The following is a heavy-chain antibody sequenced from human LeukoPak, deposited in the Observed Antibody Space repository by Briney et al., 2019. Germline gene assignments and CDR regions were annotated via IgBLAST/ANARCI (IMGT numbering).Heavy chain of an antibody. CDR1: GGSISSYY. V-gene: IGHV4-59*12. CDR3: ARGSGCSGGSCYFDY. CDR2: MYYSGST. D-gene: IGHD2-15*01. J-gene: IGHJ4*02. Sequence: SETLSLTCTVSGGSISSYYWSWIRQPPGKGLGWIGYMYYSGSTNYNPSLKSRVTISVDTSKNQFSLDLSSVTAADTAVYYCARGSGCSGGSCYFDYWGQGTLVTVSS.